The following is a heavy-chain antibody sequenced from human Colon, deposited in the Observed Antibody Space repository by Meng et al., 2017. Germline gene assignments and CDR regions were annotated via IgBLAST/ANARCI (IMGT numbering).Heavy chain of an antibody. CDR2: ISGSGSNT. Sequence: GESLKISCAASGFTFSNYAMSWVRQAPGKGLEWVSAISGSGSNTYYVDSVKGRFTISRDNSKNTLYLQMNSLRAEGTAVYYCAKGFYYYDSSGYFADWGQGRLVIVSS. D-gene: IGHD3-22*01. V-gene: IGHV3-23*01. J-gene: IGHJ4*02. CDR1: GFTFSNYA. CDR3: AKGFYYYDSSGYFAD.